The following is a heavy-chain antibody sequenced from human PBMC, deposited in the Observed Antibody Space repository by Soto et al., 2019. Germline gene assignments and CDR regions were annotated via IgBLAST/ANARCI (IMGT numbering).Heavy chain of an antibody. D-gene: IGHD3-9*01. CDR2: ISAYNGNT. CDR3: ARDRVGRYYDILTGKFDY. V-gene: IGHV1-18*01. J-gene: IGHJ4*02. CDR1: GYTFTSYG. Sequence: DSVKVSCKASGYTFTSYGNSWVRQAPGQGLEWMGWISAYNGNTNYAQKLQGRVTMTTDTSTSTAYMELRSLRSDDTAVYYCARDRVGRYYDILTGKFDYWGQGTLVTVSS.